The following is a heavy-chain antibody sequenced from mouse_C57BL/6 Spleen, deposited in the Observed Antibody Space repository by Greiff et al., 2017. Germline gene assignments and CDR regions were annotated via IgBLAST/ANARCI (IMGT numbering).Heavy chain of an antibody. D-gene: IGHD3-2*02. J-gene: IGHJ2*01. CDR3: TSLDSSGYGY. CDR1: GYTFTDYE. V-gene: IGHV1-15*01. Sequence: VQLQQSGAELVRPGASVTLSCKASGYTFTDYEMHWVKQTPVHGLEWIGAIDPETGGTAYNQKFKGKAILTADKSSSTAYMELRSLTSEDSAVYYCTSLDSSGYGYWGQGTTLTVSS. CDR2: IDPETGGT.